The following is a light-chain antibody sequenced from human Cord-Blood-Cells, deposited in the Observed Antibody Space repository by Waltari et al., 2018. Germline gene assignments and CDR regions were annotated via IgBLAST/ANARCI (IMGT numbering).Light chain of an antibody. CDR1: SLRSYY. V-gene: IGLV3-19*01. CDR3: NSRDSSGNHWV. Sequence: SSELTQDPAVSVALGQTVRITSQGDSLRSYYASWYQQKPGQAPVLVISGKSNRPSGIPDRFSGSSSGNTASLTITGAQAEDEADYYCNSRDSSGNHWVFGGGTKLTVL. J-gene: IGLJ3*02. CDR2: GKS.